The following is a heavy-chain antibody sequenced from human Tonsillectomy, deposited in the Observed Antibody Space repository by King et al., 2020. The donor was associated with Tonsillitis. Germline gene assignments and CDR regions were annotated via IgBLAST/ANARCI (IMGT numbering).Heavy chain of an antibody. V-gene: IGHV4-59*01. CDR3: AGRICSGYNYFDY. Sequence: QLQESGPGLVKPSETLSLTCTVSGGSISSYYWSWIRQPPGKGLEWIGYTYYSGSTNYNPSLKSRVTISVDTSKNQFSLKLSSVTAADTAVYYCAGRICSGYNYFDYWGQGTLVTVSS. CDR1: GGSISSYY. D-gene: IGHD3-3*01. CDR2: TYYSGST. J-gene: IGHJ4*02.